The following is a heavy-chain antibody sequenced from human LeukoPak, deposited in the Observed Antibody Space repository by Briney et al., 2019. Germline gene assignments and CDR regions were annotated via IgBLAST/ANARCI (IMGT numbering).Heavy chain of an antibody. J-gene: IGHJ6*03. D-gene: IGHD3-3*01. Sequence: ASVKVSCKASGGTFSSYAISWVRQAPGQGLEWMGGIIPIFGTANYAQKFQGRVTITADESTSTAYMELSSLRSEDTAVYYCARGRGVGYDFWSGYSDGNYYYYYMDVWGKGTTVTVSS. CDR1: GGTFSSYA. CDR2: IIPIFGTA. CDR3: ARGRGVGYDFWSGYSDGNYYYYYMDV. V-gene: IGHV1-69*01.